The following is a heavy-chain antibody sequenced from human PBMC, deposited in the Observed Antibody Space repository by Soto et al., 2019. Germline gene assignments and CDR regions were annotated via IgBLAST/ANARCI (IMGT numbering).Heavy chain of an antibody. CDR3: ARESSSSFDY. V-gene: IGHV4-31*03. Sequence: PSETLSLTCTVSGGSISSGGYHWNWIRHHPGKGLEWIGYIFYTGSTYYNPSLRSRVTISVDTSKNEFSLNLTSVTAADTAVYYCARESSSSFDYWGQGALVTVSS. CDR1: GGSISSGGYH. J-gene: IGHJ4*02. D-gene: IGHD3-10*01. CDR2: IFYTGST.